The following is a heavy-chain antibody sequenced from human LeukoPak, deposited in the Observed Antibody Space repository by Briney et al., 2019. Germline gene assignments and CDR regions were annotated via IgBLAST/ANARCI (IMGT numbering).Heavy chain of an antibody. V-gene: IGHV4-59*01. CDR3: ARDKGLDY. Sequence: PSETLSLTCTVSGGSISDYYWSWIRQPPGKGLEWIGYIYYSGSTNYNPSLKSRVTMSVDTSKNQFSLKLSSVTAADTAVYYCARDKGLDYWGQGTLVTVSS. CDR1: GGSISDYY. CDR2: IYYSGST. J-gene: IGHJ4*02.